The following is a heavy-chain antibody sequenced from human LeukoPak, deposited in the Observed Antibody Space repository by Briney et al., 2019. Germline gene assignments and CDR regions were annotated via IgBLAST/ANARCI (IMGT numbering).Heavy chain of an antibody. V-gene: IGHV1-2*06. D-gene: IGHD3-9*01. CDR1: GYTLTELS. CDR2: INPNSGGT. CDR3: ARELRVLRYFDWSYGDY. J-gene: IGHJ4*02. Sequence: ASVKVSCKVSGYTLTELSMHWVRQAPGQGLEWMGRINPNSGGTNYAQKFQGRVTMTRDTSISTAYMELSRLRSDDTAVYYCARELRVLRYFDWSYGDYWGQGTLVTVSS.